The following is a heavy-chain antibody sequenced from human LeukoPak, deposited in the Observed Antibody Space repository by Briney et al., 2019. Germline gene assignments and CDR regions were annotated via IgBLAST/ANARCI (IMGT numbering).Heavy chain of an antibody. Sequence: PGGSLRLSCSASGFTFSIYAMHWVRQAPGKGLESVSAISSNGVSTYYADSVKGRFTISRDNSKNTLYLQMSSLRAEDTAVYYCVKSSGGGIAAAGTAYYWGQGTLVTVSS. CDR2: ISSNGVST. V-gene: IGHV3-64D*06. CDR3: VKSSGGGIAAAGTAYY. D-gene: IGHD6-13*01. CDR1: GFTFSIYA. J-gene: IGHJ4*02.